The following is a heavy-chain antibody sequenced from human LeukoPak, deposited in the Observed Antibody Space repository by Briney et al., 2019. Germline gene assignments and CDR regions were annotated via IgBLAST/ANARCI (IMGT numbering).Heavy chain of an antibody. Sequence: PSETLSLTCTVSGASISNYYWSWIRQPAGKGLEWIGRIYTSGSTNHKPSLKSRVTMSADTSKNQFSLKLGSVTAADTAVYYCARSLSGSYSYFDYWGQGTLVTVSS. CDR2: IYTSGST. CDR1: GASISNYY. D-gene: IGHD1-26*01. CDR3: ARSLSGSYSYFDY. J-gene: IGHJ4*02. V-gene: IGHV4-4*07.